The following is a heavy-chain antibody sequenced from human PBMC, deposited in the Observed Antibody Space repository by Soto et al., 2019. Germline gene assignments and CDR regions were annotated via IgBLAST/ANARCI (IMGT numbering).Heavy chain of an antibody. CDR2: ISSSSSTI. CDR3: AREGEDYYGAGSYFYYYYYGMDV. J-gene: IGHJ6*02. Sequence: GGSLRLSCAASGFTFSSYSMNWVRQAPGKGLEWVSYISSSSSTIYYADSVKGRFTISRDNAKNSLYLQMNNLRDEDTAVYYCAREGEDYYGAGSYFYYYYYGMDVRGQRTKVTV. CDR1: GFTFSSYS. D-gene: IGHD3-10*01. V-gene: IGHV3-48*02.